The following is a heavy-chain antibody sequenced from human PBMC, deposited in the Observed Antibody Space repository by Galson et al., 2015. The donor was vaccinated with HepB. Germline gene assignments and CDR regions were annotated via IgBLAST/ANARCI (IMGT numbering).Heavy chain of an antibody. Sequence: SVKVSCKVSGYTLTELSMHWVRQAPGKGLEWMGGFDPEDGETIYPQKFQGRVTMTEDTSTDTAYMELSSLRSEDTAVYYCATTPIHYYDSSGAHYWGQGTLVTVSS. D-gene: IGHD3-22*01. J-gene: IGHJ4*02. CDR3: ATTPIHYYDSSGAHY. CDR2: FDPEDGET. CDR1: GYTLTELS. V-gene: IGHV1-24*01.